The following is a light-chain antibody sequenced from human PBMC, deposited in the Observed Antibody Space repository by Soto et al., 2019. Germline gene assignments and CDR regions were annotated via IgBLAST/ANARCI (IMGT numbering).Light chain of an antibody. CDR2: DVS. V-gene: IGLV2-14*03. Sequence: QSVLTHPASVSGSPGQSITISCTGTSSDVGGYNYVSWYQQHPGKVPKLMIYDVSNRPSGVSNRFSGSKSGNTASLNISGLQAEDEADYYCTSYTSGGTDVFGNGTKVTVL. CDR1: SSDVGGYNY. J-gene: IGLJ1*01. CDR3: TSYTSGGTDV.